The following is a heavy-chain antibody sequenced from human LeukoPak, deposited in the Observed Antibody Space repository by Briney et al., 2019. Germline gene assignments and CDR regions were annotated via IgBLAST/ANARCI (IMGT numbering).Heavy chain of an antibody. J-gene: IGHJ4*02. CDR2: INHSGSA. V-gene: IGHV4-34*01. Sequence: SETLSLTCAVHGGSFSGYYWSWIRQPPGKGLEWIGEINHSGSANYNPSLKSRVTISVDTSKIQFSLKLSSVTAADTAVYYCARSWGDYYDSSGYWYFDYWGQGTLVTVSS. CDR1: GGSFSGYY. D-gene: IGHD3-22*01. CDR3: ARSWGDYYDSSGYWYFDY.